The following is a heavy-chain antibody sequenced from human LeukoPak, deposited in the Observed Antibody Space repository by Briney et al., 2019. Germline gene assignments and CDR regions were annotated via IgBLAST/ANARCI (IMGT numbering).Heavy chain of an antibody. CDR3: ARVWGAIDY. J-gene: IGHJ4*02. CDR1: GYTFTNYD. CDR2: MNPKSGNT. V-gene: IGHV1-8*01. D-gene: IGHD1-26*01. Sequence: ASVTVSYKTSGYTFTNYDINWVRQATGQGLEWMGWMNPKSGNTGSAQRFQGRVTMTRDTSISTAYMELSSLRSEDTAVYYCARVWGAIDYWGQGTLVTVSS.